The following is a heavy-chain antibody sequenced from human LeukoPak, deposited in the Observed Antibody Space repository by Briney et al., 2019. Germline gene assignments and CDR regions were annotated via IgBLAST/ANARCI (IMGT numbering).Heavy chain of an antibody. CDR3: ARRGEIGPGYVDF. J-gene: IGHJ4*02. V-gene: IGHV4-39*01. CDR2: VYYTGRT. CDR1: GGSISSPSYY. Sequence: SETLSLTCTVSGGSISSPSYYWGWVRQSPGKGLEWIGSVYYTGRTDYNPSLESRVIMSMDTSKNQYFMRLNSVTATDTAVYYCARRGEIGPGYVDFWSQGTLVTVSS. D-gene: IGHD3-9*01.